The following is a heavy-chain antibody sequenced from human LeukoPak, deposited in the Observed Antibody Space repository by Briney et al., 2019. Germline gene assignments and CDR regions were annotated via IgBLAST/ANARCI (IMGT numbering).Heavy chain of an antibody. J-gene: IGHJ3*02. CDR2: IVPIFGTA. CDR1: GGTFNTYS. D-gene: IGHD3-22*01. Sequence: ASVKVSCKASGGTFNTYSISWVRQAPGQGLEWMGRIVPIFGTANYAQKFQGRVTIATDESTSAAYMELSSLRSEDTAVYYCARDRSGGHYYDSSGYLLGAFDIWGQGTMVTVSS. V-gene: IGHV1-69*05. CDR3: ARDRSGGHYYDSSGYLLGAFDI.